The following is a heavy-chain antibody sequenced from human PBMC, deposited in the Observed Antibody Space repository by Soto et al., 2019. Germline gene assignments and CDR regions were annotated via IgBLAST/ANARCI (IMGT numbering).Heavy chain of an antibody. CDR1: GFSLSSLGLG. CDR2: IYWDENK. V-gene: IGHV2-5*02. CDR3: VLGYMVTKLQY. D-gene: IGHD2-21*02. Sequence: QITLKESGPTLVKPTQTLTLTCTFSGFSLSSLGLGVGWIRQPPGTALEWLALIYWDENKHYSPSLKSWLRSLQGTTKNQVVLTMTNMDPVDTDTYYCVLGYMVTKLQYWCQGARVTVSP. J-gene: IGHJ4*02.